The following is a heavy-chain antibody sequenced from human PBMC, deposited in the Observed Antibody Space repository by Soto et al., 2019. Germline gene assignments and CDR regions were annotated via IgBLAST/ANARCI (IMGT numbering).Heavy chain of an antibody. V-gene: IGHV3-23*01. Sequence: VGSLRLSCAASGFTFSSYAMSWVRQAPGKGLEWVSAISGSGGSTYYADSVKGRFTISRDNSKNTLYLQMNSLRAEDTAVYYCAKFGSSGPQGWFDPWGQGTLVTVSS. J-gene: IGHJ5*02. CDR2: ISGSGGST. CDR1: GFTFSSYA. CDR3: AKFGSSGPQGWFDP. D-gene: IGHD3-10*01.